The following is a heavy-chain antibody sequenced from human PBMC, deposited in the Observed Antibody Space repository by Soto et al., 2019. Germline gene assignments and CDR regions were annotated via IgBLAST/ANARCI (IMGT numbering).Heavy chain of an antibody. V-gene: IGHV5-51*01. CDR2: IYPGDSDT. D-gene: IGHD1-26*01. Sequence: EVQLVQSGAEVKKPGESLKISCKGSGYSFTNYWIAWVRQMPGKGLEWKGIIYPGDSDTRYSPSFQGQVILGQVTISAAKTIRTAYLQWSSVKAPDPAMYYCARGPRETYISFDYWGQGTLVTVSS. J-gene: IGHJ4*02. CDR1: GYSFTNYW. CDR3: ARGPRETYISFDY.